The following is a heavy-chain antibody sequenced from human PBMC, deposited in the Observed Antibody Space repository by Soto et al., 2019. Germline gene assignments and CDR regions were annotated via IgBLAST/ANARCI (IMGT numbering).Heavy chain of an antibody. V-gene: IGHV4-59*08. J-gene: IGHJ6*03. D-gene: IGHD3-16*01. CDR3: ARHHWAIPFYYYYMDV. CDR1: GGSISSYY. CDR2: IYYSGST. Sequence: QVQLQESGPGLVKPSETLSLTCTVSGGSISSYYWSWIRQPPGKGLEWIGYIYYSGSTNYNPSLKSRVTISVDTSKNQFSLKLSSVTAADTAVYYCARHHWAIPFYYYYMDVWGKGTTVTVSS.